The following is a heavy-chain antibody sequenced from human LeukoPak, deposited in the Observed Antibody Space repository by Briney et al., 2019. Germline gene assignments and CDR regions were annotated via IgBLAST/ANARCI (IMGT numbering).Heavy chain of an antibody. V-gene: IGHV3-33*08. CDR1: GFTFSSYG. CDR3: ARERYNWNVYYGMDV. D-gene: IGHD1-1*01. Sequence: GRSLRLSCAASGFTFSSYGMHWVRQAPGKGLEWVAVIWYDGSNKYYADSVKGRFTISRDNSKNTLYLQMNSLRAEDTAVYYCARERYNWNVYYGMDVWGQGTTVTVSS. CDR2: IWYDGSNK. J-gene: IGHJ6*02.